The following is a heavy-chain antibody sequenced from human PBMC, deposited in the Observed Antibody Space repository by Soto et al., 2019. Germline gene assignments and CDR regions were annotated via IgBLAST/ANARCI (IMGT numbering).Heavy chain of an antibody. J-gene: IGHJ5*02. D-gene: IGHD6-19*01. CDR3: ARGESSGWYSTIFDP. Sequence: EVQLVESGGGLVQPGGSLRLSCAASGFTFSSYWMHWVRQAPGKGLVWVSRINSDGSSTSYADSVKGRFTISRDNAKNTLYLQMNSLRAEDTAVYYCARGESSGWYSTIFDPWGQGTLVTVSS. CDR2: INSDGSST. CDR1: GFTFSSYW. V-gene: IGHV3-74*01.